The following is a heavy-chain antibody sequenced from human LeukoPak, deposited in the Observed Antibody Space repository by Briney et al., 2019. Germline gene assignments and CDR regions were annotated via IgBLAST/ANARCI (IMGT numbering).Heavy chain of an antibody. Sequence: SETLSLTCTVSGYSISSGYFWGWIRQPPGKGLDWIGEIYHSGSTYYTPSLKSRVTISIDTSKNQFSLKLSSVTAADTAVYYCARGSNSGSYYNPFDYWGQGTLVTVSS. D-gene: IGHD3-10*01. CDR1: GYSISSGYF. CDR3: ARGSNSGSYYNPFDY. V-gene: IGHV4-38-2*02. CDR2: IYHSGST. J-gene: IGHJ4*02.